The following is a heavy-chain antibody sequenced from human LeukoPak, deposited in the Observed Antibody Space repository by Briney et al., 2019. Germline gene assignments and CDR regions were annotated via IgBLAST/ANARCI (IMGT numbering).Heavy chain of an antibody. Sequence: PGGSLRLSCAASGFTFRNYAINWVRQAPGKGLEWVSAVSGSGNNTYYADSVKGRFTISRDNSKNTLYLQMNSLRAEDTAVYYCARGSGYYFDYWGQGTLVTVSS. D-gene: IGHD6-19*01. CDR3: ARGSGYYFDY. V-gene: IGHV3-23*01. J-gene: IGHJ4*02. CDR2: VSGSGNNT. CDR1: GFTFRNYA.